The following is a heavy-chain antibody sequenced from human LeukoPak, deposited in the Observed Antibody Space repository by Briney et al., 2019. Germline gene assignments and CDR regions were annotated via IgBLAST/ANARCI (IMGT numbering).Heavy chain of an antibody. Sequence: ASVTVSCKASGYTFTGYYMHWVRQAPGQGLEWMGWINPNSGGTNYAQKFQGRVTMARDTSISTAYMELSRLRSDDTAVYYCARGGAGPAASRGYYYYGMDVWGQGTTVTVSS. V-gene: IGHV1-2*02. CDR3: ARGGAGPAASRGYYYYGMDV. D-gene: IGHD2-2*01. CDR2: INPNSGGT. J-gene: IGHJ6*02. CDR1: GYTFTGYY.